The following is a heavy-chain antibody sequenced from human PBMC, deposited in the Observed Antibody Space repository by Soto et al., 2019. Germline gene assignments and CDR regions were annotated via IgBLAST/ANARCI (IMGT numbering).Heavy chain of an antibody. V-gene: IGHV4-31*02. CDR3: AREYYYDSSGGLGY. Sequence: SETLSLTCTVSGGSISSGGYYWSWIRQHPGKGLEWIGYIYYSGSTYYNPSLKSRVTISVDTSKNQFSLKLSSVTAADTAVYYCAREYYYDSSGGLGYWGQGTLVTVSS. D-gene: IGHD3-22*01. CDR1: GGSISSGGYY. CDR2: IYYSGST. J-gene: IGHJ4*02.